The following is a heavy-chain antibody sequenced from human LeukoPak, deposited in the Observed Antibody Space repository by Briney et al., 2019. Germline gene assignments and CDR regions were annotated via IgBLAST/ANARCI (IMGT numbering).Heavy chain of an antibody. CDR3: ARHDSFIPY. CDR2: ISDSGGST. J-gene: IGHJ4*02. CDR1: TSTPSAYA. V-gene: IGHV3-23*01. Sequence: GGSLRLSCVAYTSTPSAYAISWVRQAPGKGLEWVSGISDSGGSTYYADSVKGRCTISRDNSKNTVSLQMNNLRAEDTAVYFCARHDSFIPYWGQGTLVTVTS. D-gene: IGHD3-16*02.